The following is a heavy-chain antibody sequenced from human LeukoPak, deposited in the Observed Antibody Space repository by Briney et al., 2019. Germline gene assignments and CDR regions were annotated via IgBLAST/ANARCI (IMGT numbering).Heavy chain of an antibody. CDR1: GFTFSSYE. J-gene: IGHJ6*03. Sequence: TGGSLRLSCAASGFTFSSYEMDWVRQAPGKGLEWVSYISSSGSTIYYADSVKGRFTISRDNAKNSLYLQMNSLRAEDTAVYYCARGPPEGEQWLVRRDYYYYYYMDVWGKGTTVTVSS. CDR3: ARGPPEGEQWLVRRDYYYYYYMDV. CDR2: ISSSGSTI. D-gene: IGHD6-19*01. V-gene: IGHV3-48*03.